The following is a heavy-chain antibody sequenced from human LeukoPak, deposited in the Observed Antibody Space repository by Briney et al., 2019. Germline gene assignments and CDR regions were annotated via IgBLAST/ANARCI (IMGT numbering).Heavy chain of an antibody. V-gene: IGHV4-34*01. CDR1: GGSFSGYY. D-gene: IGHD3-22*01. CDR3: ARERKTLIAITMIAWDAFDI. J-gene: IGHJ3*02. CDR2: INHSGST. Sequence: PSETLSLTCAVYGGSFSGYYWSWIRQPPGKGLEWIGEINHSGSTNYNPSLKSRVTISVDTSKNQFSLKLSSVTAADTAVYYCARERKTLIAITMIAWDAFDIWGQGTMVTVSS.